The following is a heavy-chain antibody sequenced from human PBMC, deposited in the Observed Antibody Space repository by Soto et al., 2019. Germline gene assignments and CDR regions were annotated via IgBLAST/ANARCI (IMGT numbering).Heavy chain of an antibody. J-gene: IGHJ6*02. V-gene: IGHV3-30-3*02. CDR1: GFTFSSYA. D-gene: IGHD3-10*01. CDR3: AKDEIWFGELSASYYYGMDV. Sequence: GGSLRLSCAASGFTFSSYAMHWVRQAPDKGLEWVAVISYDGSNKYYADSVKGRFTISRDNSKNTLYLQMNSLRAEDTAVYYCAKDEIWFGELSASYYYGMDVWGQGTTVTVSS. CDR2: ISYDGSNK.